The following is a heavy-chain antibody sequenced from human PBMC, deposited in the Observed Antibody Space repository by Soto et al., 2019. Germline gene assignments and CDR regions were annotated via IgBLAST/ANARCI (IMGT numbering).Heavy chain of an antibody. V-gene: IGHV3-21*01. J-gene: IGHJ4*02. CDR3: ARVEGDYGDTRDDY. Sequence: GGSLRLSCAASGFTFSSYSMNWVRQAPGKGLEWVSSISSSSSYIYYADSVKGRFTISRDNAKNSLYLQMNSLRAEDTAVYYCARVEGDYGDTRDDYWGQGTLVTVSS. CDR2: ISSSSSYI. D-gene: IGHD4-17*01. CDR1: GFTFSSYS.